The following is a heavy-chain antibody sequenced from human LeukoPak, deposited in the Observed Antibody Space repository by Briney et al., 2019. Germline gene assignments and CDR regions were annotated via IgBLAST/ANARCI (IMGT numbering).Heavy chain of an antibody. CDR1: EFTFSSYD. V-gene: IGHV3-48*01. D-gene: IGHD3-10*01. J-gene: IGHJ5*02. CDR2: ISSSSSIV. CDR3: ARDSYQDYYGRFDP. Sequence: PGGSLRLSCAASEFTFSSYDLNWVRQAPGKGLEWVSSISSSSSIVYYADSVKGRFTISRDNAKNSLYLQMNSLRAEDTAVYYCARDSYQDYYGRFDPWGQGTLVIVSS.